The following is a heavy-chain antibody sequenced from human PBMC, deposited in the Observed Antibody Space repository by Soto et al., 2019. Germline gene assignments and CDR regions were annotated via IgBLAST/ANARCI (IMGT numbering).Heavy chain of an antibody. CDR2: IYPGDSDT. V-gene: IGHV5-51*01. CDR1: GYSFTNYW. CDR3: AIQHPLDSSAWYN. Sequence: GESLKISCKASGYSFTNYWIGWVRQMPGKGLEWMGTIYPGDSDTRCSPSFQGQVTFSVDKSINTAYLHWTSLKASDTAIYYCAIQHPLDSSAWYNWGQGTLVTVSS. J-gene: IGHJ4*02. D-gene: IGHD6-19*01.